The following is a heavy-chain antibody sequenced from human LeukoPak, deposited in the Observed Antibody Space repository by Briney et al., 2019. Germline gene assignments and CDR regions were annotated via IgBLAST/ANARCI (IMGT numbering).Heavy chain of an antibody. J-gene: IGHJ4*02. Sequence: SETLSLTCTVSGGSISSYYWSWIRQPPGKGLEWIGYIYYSGSTNYNPSLKSRVTISVDTSKNQFSLKLSSVTAADTAVYYCARGHGWSPPKTHYDFWSGYYSPFDYWGQGTLVTVSS. D-gene: IGHD3-3*01. V-gene: IGHV4-59*01. CDR3: ARGHGWSPPKTHYDFWSGYYSPFDY. CDR1: GGSISSYY. CDR2: IYYSGST.